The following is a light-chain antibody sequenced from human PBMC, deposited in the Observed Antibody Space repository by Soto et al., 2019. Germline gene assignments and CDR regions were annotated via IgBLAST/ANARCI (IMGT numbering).Light chain of an antibody. CDR2: DVS. CDR3: SSYTSSSTVL. V-gene: IGLV2-14*01. Sequence: QSALTQPASVSGSPGQSITISCTGTSSDVGSYNYVAWYQQHPGKAPKLMIYDVSHRPSGVSDRFSGSKSGNTASLTISGLQTEDEADYFCSSYTSSSTVLFGGGTKLT. J-gene: IGLJ2*01. CDR1: SSDVGSYNY.